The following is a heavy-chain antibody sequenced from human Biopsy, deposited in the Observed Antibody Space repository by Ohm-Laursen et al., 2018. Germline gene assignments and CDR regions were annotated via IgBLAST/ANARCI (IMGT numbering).Heavy chain of an antibody. CDR2: INPKSGDT. D-gene: IGHD2-2*01. CDR1: GYTFTAFS. CDR3: ARGRRHCSGTCSRWYFDL. V-gene: IGHV1-2*02. J-gene: IGHJ5*02. Sequence: ASVKVSCKPSGYTFTAFSVHWLRQAPGQGLEWMGWINPKSGDTDYPQNFQGRVSMTRDTSISTAYMDLSRLRSDDTAVYYCARGRRHCSGTCSRWYFDLWGQGTLVTVSS.